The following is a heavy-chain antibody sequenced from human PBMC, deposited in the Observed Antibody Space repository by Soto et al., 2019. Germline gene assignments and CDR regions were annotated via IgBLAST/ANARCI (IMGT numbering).Heavy chain of an antibody. J-gene: IGHJ4*02. V-gene: IGHV3-48*03. CDR3: VRDQGPNSGSYPCFDY. Sequence: PGGSLRLSCAASGFTFSSYEMNWVRQAPGKGLEWVSYISSSGSTIYYADSMKGRFTISRDNAKNSLYLQMNSLRAEDTAVYYCVRDQGPNSGSYPCFDYWGQGTLVTVSS. CDR1: GFTFSSYE. CDR2: ISSSGSTI. D-gene: IGHD1-26*01.